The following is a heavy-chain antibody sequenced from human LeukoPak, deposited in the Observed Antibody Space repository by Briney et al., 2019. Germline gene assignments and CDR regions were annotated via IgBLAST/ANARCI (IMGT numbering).Heavy chain of an antibody. J-gene: IGHJ4*02. CDR2: INPSGGST. D-gene: IGHD1-26*01. CDR1: GYTFTSYY. V-gene: IGHV1-46*01. Sequence: ASVKVSCKASGYTFTSYYMHWVRQAPGQGLEWMGIINPSGGSTSYAQKFQGRVTMTRDMSTSTVYMELSSLRSEDTAVYYCARDLNSGSYENLFDYWGQGTLVPVSS. CDR3: ARDLNSGSYENLFDY.